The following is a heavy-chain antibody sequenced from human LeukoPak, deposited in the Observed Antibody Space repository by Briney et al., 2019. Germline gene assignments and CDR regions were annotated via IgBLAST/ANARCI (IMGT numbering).Heavy chain of an antibody. V-gene: IGHV4-59*12. CDR2: IYYSGST. Sequence: PSETLSLTCTVSGGSISSYYWSWIRQPPGKGLEWIGYIYYSGSTNYNPSLKSRVTISVDTSKNQFSLKLSSVTAADTAVYYCARDNVLGLRELDYWGQGTLVTVSS. CDR1: GGSISSYY. D-gene: IGHD2-8*01. CDR3: ARDNVLGLRELDY. J-gene: IGHJ4*02.